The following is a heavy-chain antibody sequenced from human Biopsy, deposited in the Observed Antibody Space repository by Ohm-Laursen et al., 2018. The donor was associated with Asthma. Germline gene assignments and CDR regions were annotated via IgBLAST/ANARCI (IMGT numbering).Heavy chain of an antibody. Sequence: LSLSCASSGFAVSRDYLFWVRQAPRKGLEWVSVIYIGGTSHTADSLRGRFTISRDYSKNTLYLQMHSLRAEDTAVYYCARGDSSNWSHYYFDYWGQGTLVTVSS. V-gene: IGHV3-53*01. D-gene: IGHD3-22*01. CDR3: ARGDSSNWSHYYFDY. CDR2: IYIGGTS. CDR1: GFAVSRDY. J-gene: IGHJ4*02.